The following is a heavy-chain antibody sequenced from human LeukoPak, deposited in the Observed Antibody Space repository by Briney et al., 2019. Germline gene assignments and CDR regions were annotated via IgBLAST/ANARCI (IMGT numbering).Heavy chain of an antibody. CDR2: IYYSGST. J-gene: IGHJ4*02. CDR3: ARHRFGGSSPYYFDY. CDR1: GGSISSSSYY. D-gene: IGHD6-6*01. Sequence: SEILSLTCTVSGGSISSSSYYWGWIRQPPGKGLEWIGSIYYSGSTYYNPSLKSRVTISVDTSKNQFSLKLSSVTAADTAVYYCARHRFGGSSPYYFDYWGQGTLVTVSS. V-gene: IGHV4-39*01.